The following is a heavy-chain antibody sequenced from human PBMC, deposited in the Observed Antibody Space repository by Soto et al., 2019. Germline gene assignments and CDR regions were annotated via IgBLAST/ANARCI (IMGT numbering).Heavy chain of an antibody. J-gene: IGHJ6*02. CDR1: GGSISSGDYY. CDR3: ARDAPGYRYYYYGMDV. Sequence: SETLSLTCTVSGGSISSGDYYWSWIRQPPGKGLEWIGYIYYSGSTYYNPSLKSRVTISVDTSKNQFSLKLSSVTAADTAVYYCARDAPGYRYYYYGMDVRGQGTTVTVSS. V-gene: IGHV4-30-4*01. CDR2: IYYSGST. D-gene: IGHD5-18*01.